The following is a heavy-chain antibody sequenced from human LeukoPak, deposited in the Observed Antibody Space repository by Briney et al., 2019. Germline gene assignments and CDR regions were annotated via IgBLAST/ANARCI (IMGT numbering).Heavy chain of an antibody. Sequence: ASETLSLTCTVSGGSISSYYWSWIRQPPGKGLEWIASIYYSGNTYYNPPLNSRVTISVDTSKNQFSLKLSSVTAADTAVYYCAGLGVLRFLEWFSPFDPWGQGALVTVSS. CDR3: AGLGVLRFLEWFSPFDP. CDR1: GGSISSYY. CDR2: IYYSGNT. J-gene: IGHJ5*02. V-gene: IGHV4-39*01. D-gene: IGHD3-3*01.